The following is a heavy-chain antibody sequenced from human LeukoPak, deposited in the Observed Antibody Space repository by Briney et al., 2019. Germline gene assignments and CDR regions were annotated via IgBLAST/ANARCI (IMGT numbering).Heavy chain of an antibody. D-gene: IGHD6-13*01. J-gene: IGHJ4*02. Sequence: GGSLRLSCAASGFTVSSNYMSWVRQAPGKGLEWVSVIYSGGSTYYADSVKGRFTISRDNSKNTLYLQMNSLRAEDTAVYYCVVAAGPREGFDYWGQGTLVTVSP. CDR3: VVAAGPREGFDY. CDR1: GFTVSSNY. V-gene: IGHV3-53*01. CDR2: IYSGGST.